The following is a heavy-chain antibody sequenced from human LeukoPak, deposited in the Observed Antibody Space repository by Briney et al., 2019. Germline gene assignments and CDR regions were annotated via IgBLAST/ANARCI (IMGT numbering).Heavy chain of an antibody. D-gene: IGHD1-1*01. J-gene: IGHJ4*02. V-gene: IGHV1-69*13. CDR2: IIPIFGTA. CDR3: ARGGVQLERFDY. Sequence: SVKVSCKASGGTFSSYAISWVRQAPGQRLEWMGGIIPIFGTANYAQRFQGRVTITADESTGTAYMDLSSLRSEDTAVYYCARGGVQLERFDYWGQGTLVTVSS. CDR1: GGTFSSYA.